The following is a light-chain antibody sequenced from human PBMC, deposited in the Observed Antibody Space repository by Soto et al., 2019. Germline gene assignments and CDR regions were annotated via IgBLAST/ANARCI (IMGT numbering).Light chain of an antibody. V-gene: IGKV3-15*01. Sequence: EIVMTQSPATLSVSPGERATLSCRASQSVSSNLAWYQQKPGQAPRLLIYGASTRDTGIPARFSGSGSGTEYTLTINSLQYEDFAVYYCQQYNNWPPLTFGGGTKVEIK. CDR3: QQYNNWPPLT. CDR1: QSVSSN. CDR2: GAS. J-gene: IGKJ4*01.